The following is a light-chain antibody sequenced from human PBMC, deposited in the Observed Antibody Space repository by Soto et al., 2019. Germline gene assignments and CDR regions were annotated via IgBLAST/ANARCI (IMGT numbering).Light chain of an antibody. CDR3: QQSYSTTWT. J-gene: IGKJ1*01. CDR2: AAS. CDR1: QNFGSY. Sequence: PSSLSSSVRDIVTITCRASQNFGSYLNWYQQKPGKAPKLLIYAASSLQSGVPSRFSGSGSGTDFTLTISSLQPEDFATYYCQQSYSTTWTFGQGTKVDI. V-gene: IGKV1-39*01.